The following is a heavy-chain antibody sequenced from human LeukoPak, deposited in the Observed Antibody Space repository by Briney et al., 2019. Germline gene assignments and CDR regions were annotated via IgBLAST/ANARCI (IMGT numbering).Heavy chain of an antibody. J-gene: IGHJ4*02. CDR1: GFTFSSYG. CDR3: AKDLAGYFDY. Sequence: GRPLRLSCAASGFTFSSYGMHWVRQAPGKGLEWVAVISYDGSNKYYADSVKGRFTISRDNSKNTLYLQMNSLRAEDTAVYYCAKDLAGYFDYWGQGTLVTVSS. D-gene: IGHD6-25*01. V-gene: IGHV3-30*18. CDR2: ISYDGSNK.